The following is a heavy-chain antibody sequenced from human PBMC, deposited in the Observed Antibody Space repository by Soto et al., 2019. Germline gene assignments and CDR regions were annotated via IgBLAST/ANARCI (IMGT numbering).Heavy chain of an antibody. J-gene: IGHJ4*02. CDR1: GFTFSSYA. D-gene: IGHD6-13*01. Sequence: QVQLVESGGGVVQPGRSLRLSCAASGFTFSSYAMYWVRQAPGKGLEWVAVISYDGSNKYYADSVKGRFTISRDNSKNTLYLQMNSLRAEDTAVYYCAREGWDIAAAGTSLFFDYWGQGTLVTVSS. V-gene: IGHV3-30-3*01. CDR3: AREGWDIAAAGTSLFFDY. CDR2: ISYDGSNK.